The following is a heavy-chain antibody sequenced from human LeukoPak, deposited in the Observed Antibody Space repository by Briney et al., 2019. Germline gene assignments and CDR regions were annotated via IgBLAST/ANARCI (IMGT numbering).Heavy chain of an antibody. CDR2: INPNSGGT. V-gene: IGHV1-2*02. D-gene: IGHD6-13*01. J-gene: IGHJ4*02. CDR3: AKESRYSYTTSWFLDS. Sequence: ASVKVSCKASGYTLTAYYMHWVRQAPGQGLEWMGWINPNSGGTNHAEKFQGRVTMTRDTSISTAYMELSRLRADDTAVYYCAKESRYSYTTSWFLDSWGQGSLVTVSS. CDR1: GYTLTAYY.